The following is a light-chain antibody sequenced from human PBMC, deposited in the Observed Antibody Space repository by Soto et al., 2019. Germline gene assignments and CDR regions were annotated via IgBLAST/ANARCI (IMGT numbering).Light chain of an antibody. Sequence: QLVLTQSPSAYASLGASVKLTCTLSSGHSSYAIAWHQQQPEKGPRYLMKLNSDGSHSKGDGIPDRFSGSSSGAERYLTISSLQSEDEADYHCQTWGTGIHYVFGTGTKLTVL. J-gene: IGLJ1*01. CDR1: SGHSSYA. V-gene: IGLV4-69*01. CDR2: LNSDGSH. CDR3: QTWGTGIHYV.